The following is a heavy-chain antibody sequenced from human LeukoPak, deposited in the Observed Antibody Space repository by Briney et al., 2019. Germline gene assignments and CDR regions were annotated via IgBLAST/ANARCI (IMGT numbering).Heavy chain of an antibody. J-gene: IGHJ6*03. D-gene: IGHD2-8*01. Sequence: PSETLSLTCTVSGGSISNYYWSWMRQPPGKGLEWIGYIYASGGTNYNPSLKSRVTISVDTSKNQFSLRLSSVTAADTAMYYCARLMGYQLSTGGYYYYMDVWGKGTTVTVSS. CDR2: IYASGGT. CDR1: GGSISNYY. CDR3: ARLMGYQLSTGGYYYYMDV. V-gene: IGHV4-4*09.